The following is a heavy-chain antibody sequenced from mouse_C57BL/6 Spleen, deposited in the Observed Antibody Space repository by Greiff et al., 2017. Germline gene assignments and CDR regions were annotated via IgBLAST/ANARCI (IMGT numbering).Heavy chain of an antibody. V-gene: IGHV14-4*01. CDR1: GFNIKDDY. CDR3: TVYGTYAMDY. J-gene: IGHJ4*01. CDR2: IDPENGDT. Sequence: VQLQPSGAELVRPGASVKLSCTASGFNIKDDYMHWVKQRPEQGLEWIGWIDPENGDTEYASKFQGKATITADTSSNTAYLQLSSLTSEDTAVYYCTVYGTYAMDYWGQGTSVTVSS. D-gene: IGHD1-1*01.